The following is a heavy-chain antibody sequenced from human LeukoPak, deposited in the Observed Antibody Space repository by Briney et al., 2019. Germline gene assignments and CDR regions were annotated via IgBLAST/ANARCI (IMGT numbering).Heavy chain of an antibody. CDR1: GGSFSGYY. CDR2: INHSGST. J-gene: IGHJ6*02. V-gene: IGHV4-34*01. D-gene: IGHD1-14*01. CDR3: ARGGEPQYYYYYGMGV. Sequence: SETLSLTCAVYGGSFSGYYWSWIRQPPGKGLEWIGEINHSGSTNYNPSLKSRVTISVDTSKNQFSLKLSSVTAADTAVYYCARGGEPQYYYYYGMGVWGQGTTVTVSS.